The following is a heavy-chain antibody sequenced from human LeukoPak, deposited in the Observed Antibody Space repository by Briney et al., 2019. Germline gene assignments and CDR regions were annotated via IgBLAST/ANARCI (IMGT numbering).Heavy chain of an antibody. V-gene: IGHV1-18*01. CDR1: GGTFSSYA. D-gene: IGHD6-6*01. CDR2: ISAYNGNT. J-gene: IGHJ4*02. CDR3: AREGPSSIAARPSDY. Sequence: ASVKVSCKASGGTFSSYAISWVRQAPGQGLEWMGWISAYNGNTDYAQNLQGRVTMTADTSTNTASVELRSLRSDDTAVYYCAREGPSSIAARPSDYWGQGTLVTVSS.